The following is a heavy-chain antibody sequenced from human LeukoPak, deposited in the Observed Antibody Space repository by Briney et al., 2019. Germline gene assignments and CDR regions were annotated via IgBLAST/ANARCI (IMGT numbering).Heavy chain of an antibody. CDR3: ASAIQLWLEGYMDV. CDR2: IYYSGST. J-gene: IGHJ6*03. D-gene: IGHD5-18*01. CDR1: GGSISSYY. V-gene: IGHV4-59*01. Sequence: PSETLSLTCTVSGGSISSYYWSWIRQPPGKGLEWIGYIYYSGSTNYNPSLKSRVTISVDTSKNQFSLKLSSVTAADTAVYYCASAIQLWLEGYMDVWGKGTTVTVSS.